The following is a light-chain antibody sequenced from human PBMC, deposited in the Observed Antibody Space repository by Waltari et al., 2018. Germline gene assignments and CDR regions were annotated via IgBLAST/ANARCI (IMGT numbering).Light chain of an antibody. CDR2: DTS. V-gene: IGKV3-11*01. J-gene: IGKJ5*01. CDR3: QQRSNWPRT. CDR1: QNVLTY. Sequence: DIVLTKSPASLSLSPGQRATLSCRANQNVLTYIAWYQQRPGQAPRLLVYDTSNRATGIPARFSGSGSATDFTLTISGLEPEDSAIYYCQQRSNWPRTFGQGTRLEIK.